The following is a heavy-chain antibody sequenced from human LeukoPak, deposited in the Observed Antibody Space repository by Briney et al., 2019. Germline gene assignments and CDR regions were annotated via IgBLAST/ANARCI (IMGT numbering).Heavy chain of an antibody. CDR2: ICGSGCT. V-gene: IGHV3-23*01. CDR3: ARDDTSSWYQEY. D-gene: IGHD6-13*01. Sequence: PGGSLRLSCEASGFTFNTHAIYWVRQAPGKGLEWVSGICGSGCTYYADSVKGRFTISRDNSKNTVYLQMNSLTADDTAVYYCARDDTSSWYQEYWGRGTLVTVSS. J-gene: IGHJ4*02. CDR1: GFTFNTHA.